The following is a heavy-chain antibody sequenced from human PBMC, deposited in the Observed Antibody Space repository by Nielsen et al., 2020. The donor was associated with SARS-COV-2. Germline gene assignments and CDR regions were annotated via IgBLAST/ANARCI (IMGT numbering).Heavy chain of an antibody. CDR3: ARDSFHLGVPSGSV. V-gene: IGHV3-74*01. CDR2: INPSGSGT. Sequence: GKSLKISCSASGFTFSSTYMDWVRQAPGQGLVWVSRINPSGSGTAYADSVKGRFAVSRDNAKNTLYLQMNSLRAEDTAVYYCARDSFHLGVPSGSVWGQGTTVTVSS. CDR1: GFTFSSTY. D-gene: IGHD3-10*01. J-gene: IGHJ6*02.